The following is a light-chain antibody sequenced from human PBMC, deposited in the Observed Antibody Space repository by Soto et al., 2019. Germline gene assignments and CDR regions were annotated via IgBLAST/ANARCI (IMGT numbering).Light chain of an antibody. J-gene: IGKJ5*01. CDR2: GAS. V-gene: IGKV3-20*01. Sequence: EIVMTQSPGTLSVSPGEGATLSCRASQSVTTNLAWYQQKPGQAPRLLIYGASIRATGIPDRFSGSGSGTDFTLTISRLEPEDFAVYYCQQHGTSPITFGQGTRLEI. CDR1: QSVTTN. CDR3: QQHGTSPIT.